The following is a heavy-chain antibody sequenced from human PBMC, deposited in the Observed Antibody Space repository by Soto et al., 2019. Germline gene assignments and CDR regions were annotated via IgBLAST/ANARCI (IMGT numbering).Heavy chain of an antibody. V-gene: IGHV4-59*01. CDR3: ARGRSTMMVATPWWFAP. J-gene: IGHJ5*02. D-gene: IGHD3-22*01. CDR1: GGSISSYY. Sequence: SETLSLTCTVSGGSISSYYWSWIRQPPGKGLEWIGYIYYSGSTNYNPSLKSRVTISVDTSKNQFSLKLSSVTAADTAVYYCARGRSTMMVATPWWFAPWGQGTLVTVSS. CDR2: IYYSGST.